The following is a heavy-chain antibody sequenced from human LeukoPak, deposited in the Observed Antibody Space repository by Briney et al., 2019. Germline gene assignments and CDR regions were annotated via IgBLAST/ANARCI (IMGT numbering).Heavy chain of an antibody. V-gene: IGHV3-21*01. CDR3: ARAAPNYGGNSWFDY. D-gene: IGHD4-23*01. J-gene: IGHJ4*02. Sequence: GGSLRLSCAASGFTFSSYSMNWVRQAPGKGLEWVSSISSSSSYIYYADSVKGRFTISRDNAKNSLYLQLNSLRAEDTAVYYCARAAPNYGGNSWFDYWGQGTLVTVSS. CDR1: GFTFSSYS. CDR2: ISSSSSYI.